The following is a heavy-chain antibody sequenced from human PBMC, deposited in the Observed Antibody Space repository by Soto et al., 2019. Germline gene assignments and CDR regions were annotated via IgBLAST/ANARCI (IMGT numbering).Heavy chain of an antibody. J-gene: IGHJ6*01. CDR2: INPNSGGT. CDR3: ASLIGSRRTDYYYHGMDG. CDR1: GYTFSGYY. Sequence: ASVKVSCKASGYTFSGYYMDWVRQGPGQGLEWMGWINPNSGGTNYAQKFQGRVTMTRDTSISTAYMELSRLRSDDTAVYYCASLIGSRRTDYYYHGMDGWGEASTVAVSS. V-gene: IGHV1-2*02. D-gene: IGHD3-9*01.